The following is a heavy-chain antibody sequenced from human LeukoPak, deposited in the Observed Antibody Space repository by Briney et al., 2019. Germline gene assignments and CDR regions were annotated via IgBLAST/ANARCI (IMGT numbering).Heavy chain of an antibody. D-gene: IGHD1-26*01. J-gene: IGHJ4*02. CDR3: ARDAGGSPDY. V-gene: IGHV3-64*01. CDR1: GSTFSSYA. CDR2: TRDNGGST. Sequence: PGRSLGLSCAASGSTFSSYAMHWVRQAPGKGLEYVSATRDNGGSTYYTNSVKGRFTISRDNSKDTLYLQMGSLRTEDMAVYYCARDAGGSPDYWGQGTLVTVSS.